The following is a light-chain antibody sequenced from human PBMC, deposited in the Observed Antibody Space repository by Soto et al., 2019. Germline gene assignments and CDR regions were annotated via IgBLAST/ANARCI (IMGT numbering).Light chain of an antibody. V-gene: IGLV2-8*01. J-gene: IGLJ2*01. CDR3: SSYAGSNNLV. CDR2: EVT. Sequence: QSALTQPASVSGSLGQSITISCTGTRTDIGGYNYVSWYQQYPGKAPKLVICEVTSRPSGVPDRFSGSKSGNTASLTVSGLQAEDEADYYCSSYAGSNNLVFGGGTKLTVL. CDR1: RTDIGGYNY.